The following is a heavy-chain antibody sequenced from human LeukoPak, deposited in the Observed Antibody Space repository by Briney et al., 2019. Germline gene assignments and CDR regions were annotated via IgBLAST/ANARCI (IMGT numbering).Heavy chain of an antibody. CDR1: GGSFSGYY. Sequence: SETLSLTCAVYGGSFSGYYWSWIRQPPGKGLEWIGEINHSGSTNYNPSLKSRVTISVDTSKNQLSLKLSSVTAADTAVYYCARLIGYGSGSLDWFDPWGQGTLVTVSS. CDR3: ARLIGYGSGSLDWFDP. V-gene: IGHV4-34*01. J-gene: IGHJ5*02. D-gene: IGHD3-10*01. CDR2: INHSGST.